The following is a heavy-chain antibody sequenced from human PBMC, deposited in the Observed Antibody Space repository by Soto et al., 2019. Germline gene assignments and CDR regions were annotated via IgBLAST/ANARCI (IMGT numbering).Heavy chain of an antibody. J-gene: IGHJ4*02. Sequence: QITLKESGPTLVKPTQTLTLTCTFSGFSLTTGVGVGWIRQPPGKALEWLALIYWDDDKRYSPSLKTRLTITQDTSKTQVVLTMINMDPVDTATYYCAHRRAGVIFDYWGPGTLVTVSS. V-gene: IGHV2-5*02. CDR3: AHRRAGVIFDY. D-gene: IGHD3-16*02. CDR1: GFSLTTGVG. CDR2: IYWDDDK.